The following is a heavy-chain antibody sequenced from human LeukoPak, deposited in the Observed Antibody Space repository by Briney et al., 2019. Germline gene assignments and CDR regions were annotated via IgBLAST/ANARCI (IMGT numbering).Heavy chain of an antibody. V-gene: IGHV1-24*01. CDR3: ARNVGSGSFSLFDY. Sequence: ASVKVSCKVSGYTLTELSMHWVRQAPGKGLEWMGGFDPEDGETIYAQKFQGRVTMTEDTSTDTAYMELSSLRSEDAAVYYCARNVGSGSFSLFDYWGQGTLVTVSS. CDR1: GYTLTELS. CDR2: FDPEDGET. D-gene: IGHD3-10*01. J-gene: IGHJ4*02.